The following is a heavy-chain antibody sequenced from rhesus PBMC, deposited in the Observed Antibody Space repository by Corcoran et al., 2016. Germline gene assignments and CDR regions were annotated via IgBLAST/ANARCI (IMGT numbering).Heavy chain of an antibody. Sequence: QLQLQESGPGLVKPSETLSVTCAVSGGSISSSYWSWIRQAPGKGLAWIGFIYGSGSSTNYNPSLKSRVTRSVDKSKYQLALKLSAVTAADTVVYYCARYTLRGFDYWGQGVLVTVSS. J-gene: IGHJ4*01. V-gene: IGHV4-169*01. CDR3: ARYTLRGFDY. CDR1: GGSISSSY. D-gene: IGHD3S6*01. CDR2: IYGSGSST.